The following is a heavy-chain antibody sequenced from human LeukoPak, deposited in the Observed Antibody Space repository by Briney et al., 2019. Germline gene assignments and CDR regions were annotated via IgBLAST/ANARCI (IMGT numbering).Heavy chain of an antibody. V-gene: IGHV3-74*01. CDR1: AFTFSAYG. CDR2: INGDGTST. D-gene: IGHD3-22*01. Sequence: PGGSLRLSCAASAFTFSAYGMHWVRQAPGKGLVWVSSINGDGTSTTYADSVKGRFTISRDNAKNTLYLEMNSLTAEDTAVYYCARDRELTCYDSSGYDYWGQGTLVTVPS. J-gene: IGHJ4*02. CDR3: ARDRELTCYDSSGYDY.